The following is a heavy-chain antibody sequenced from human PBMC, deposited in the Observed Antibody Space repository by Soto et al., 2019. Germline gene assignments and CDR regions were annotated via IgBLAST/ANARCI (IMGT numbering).Heavy chain of an antibody. V-gene: IGHV4-4*02. D-gene: IGHD3-3*01. CDR2: IYHSGST. Sequence: KPXQSLSRACAVSGASVSSSNGWGEGPQPPGKGLEWIGEIYHSGSTNYNPSLKSRVTISVDKSKNQFSLKLSSVTAADTAVYYCARDSKAYDFWMRVTYYGMDVWGQGTKVTVSS. J-gene: IGHJ6*02. CDR3: ARDSKAYDFWMRVTYYGMDV. CDR1: GASVSSSNG.